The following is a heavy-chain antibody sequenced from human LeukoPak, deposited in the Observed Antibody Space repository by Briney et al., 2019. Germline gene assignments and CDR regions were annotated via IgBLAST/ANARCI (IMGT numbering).Heavy chain of an antibody. CDR2: ISYDGSNK. J-gene: IGHJ4*02. CDR3: YLCGGYARSGYFEY. D-gene: IGHD5-12*01. V-gene: IGHV3-30*04. Sequence: GGSLRLSCAASGVTFSSNGMHWVRQAPGKGLEWVAVISYDGSNKYYADSVKGRFTISRDNSKNTLYLQMNSLRAEDTAVYYCYLCGGYARSGYFEYWGQGTLVTVSS. CDR1: GVTFSSNG.